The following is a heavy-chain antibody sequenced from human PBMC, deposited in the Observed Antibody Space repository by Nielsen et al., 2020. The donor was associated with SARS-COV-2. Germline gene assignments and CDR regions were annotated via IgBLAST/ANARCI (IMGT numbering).Heavy chain of an antibody. Sequence: WVRQAPGQGLEWMGWINTNTGNPTYAQGFTGRFVFSLDTSVSTAYLQISSLKAEDNDVYYCARGAPGSTAQFYRGSYYYGMDVWGQGTTVTVSS. CDR2: INTNTGNP. J-gene: IGHJ6*02. CDR3: ARGAPGSTAQFYRGSYYYGMDV. V-gene: IGHV7-4-1*02. D-gene: IGHD5/OR15-5a*01.